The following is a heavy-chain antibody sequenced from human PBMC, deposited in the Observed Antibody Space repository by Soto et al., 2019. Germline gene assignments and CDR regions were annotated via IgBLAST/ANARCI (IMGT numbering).Heavy chain of an antibody. D-gene: IGHD2-15*01. J-gene: IGHJ6*03. CDR2: IKAYNCDT. Sequence: RASVKVSCKASGYTFTSYGITWVRQAPGQGLEWMGWIKAYNCDTNYAEKIQARVTMTTDTSTSTAYMELRSLRSDDTAVYYCTRDHRKNVVMVPAAYYYYYMDVWGKGTTVTVSS. CDR3: TRDHRKNVVMVPAAYYYYYMDV. V-gene: IGHV1-18*01. CDR1: GYTFTSYG.